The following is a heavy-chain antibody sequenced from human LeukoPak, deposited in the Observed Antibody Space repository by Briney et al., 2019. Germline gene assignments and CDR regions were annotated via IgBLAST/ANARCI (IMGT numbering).Heavy chain of an antibody. CDR3: ARHHGHYYYYGMDV. CDR2: IYPGDSDT. J-gene: IGHJ6*02. V-gene: IGHV5-51*01. CDR1: GYSFSDYW. Sequence: GESLKISCKGPGYSFSDYWIGWVRQMPGKGLEWMGTIYPGDSDTRYSLSFQGQVTISVDKSISTAYLQWSSLKASDTAMYYCARHHGHYYYYGMDVWGQGTTVTVSS.